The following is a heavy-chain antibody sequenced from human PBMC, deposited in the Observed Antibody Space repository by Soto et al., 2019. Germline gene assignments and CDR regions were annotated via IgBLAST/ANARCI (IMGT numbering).Heavy chain of an antibody. CDR1: GYTFTSYG. CDR3: ARDRPQYRLIYYYYGMDV. J-gene: IGHJ6*02. D-gene: IGHD3-16*02. V-gene: IGHV1-18*01. Sequence: GASVKVSCKASGYTFTSYGISWVRQAPGQGLEWMGWISAYNGNTNYAQKLQGRVTMTTDTSTSTAYMELRSLRSDDTAVYYCARDRPQYRLIYYYYGMDVWGQGTTVTVSS. CDR2: ISAYNGNT.